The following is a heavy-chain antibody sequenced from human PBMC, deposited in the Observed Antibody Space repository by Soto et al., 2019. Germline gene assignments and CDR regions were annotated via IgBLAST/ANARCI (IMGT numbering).Heavy chain of an antibody. CDR1: GDSIRSQQ. J-gene: IGHJ5*02. D-gene: IGHD3-3*01. V-gene: IGHV4-59*11. Sequence: SETLSLTCTVSGDSIRSQQWSWVRQPPGKGLEWIGYIYFTGKTYYNPSLESRVTISIDTSTNQFSLKLSSLTTADTAVYYCTTGLTIFGVVIDPWGQGTLVTVSS. CDR3: TTGLTIFGVVIDP. CDR2: IYFTGKT.